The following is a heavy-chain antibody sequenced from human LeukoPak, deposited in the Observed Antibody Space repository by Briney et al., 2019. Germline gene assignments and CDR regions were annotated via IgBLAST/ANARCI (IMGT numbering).Heavy chain of an antibody. D-gene: IGHD6-25*01. CDR3: ASPAAGDLSPLDY. CDR2: IHYSGSN. J-gene: IGHJ4*02. CDR1: GASIHSTVYY. Sequence: SETLSLTCTVSGASIHSTVYYWAWIRQPPGNGLEWIGSIHYSGSNFYSPSLKSRVTISIDSSKNQFSLNLKSMTPADTAMYCCASPAAGDLSPLDYGGEGTVVTVSS. V-gene: IGHV4-39*01.